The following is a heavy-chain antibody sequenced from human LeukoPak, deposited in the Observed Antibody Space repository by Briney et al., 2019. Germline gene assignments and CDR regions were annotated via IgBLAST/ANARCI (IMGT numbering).Heavy chain of an antibody. V-gene: IGHV5-10-1*01. Sequence: GESLKISCKGSGYSFTSYWISWVRQMPGKGLEWMGRIDPSDSYTNYSPSFQGHVTISADKSISTAYLQWGSLKASDTAMYYCARDAGGVPAATDYWGQGTLVTVSS. CDR2: IDPSDSYT. CDR1: GYSFTSYW. CDR3: ARDAGGVPAATDY. D-gene: IGHD2-2*01. J-gene: IGHJ4*02.